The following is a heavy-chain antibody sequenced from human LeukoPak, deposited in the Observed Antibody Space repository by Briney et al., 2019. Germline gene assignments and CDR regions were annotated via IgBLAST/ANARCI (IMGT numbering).Heavy chain of an antibody. V-gene: IGHV4-4*09. CDR1: GGSISSNY. D-gene: IGHD3-9*01. CDR3: ARLRDDTLTGSQALDY. CDR2: IYTSGST. Sequence: SETLSLTCTVSGGSISSNYWSWIRQPPGKGLEWIGYIYTSGSTNYNPSLKSRVTISVDTSKNQFSLKLSSVTAADTAVYYCARLRDDTLTGSQALDYWGQGTLVTVSS. J-gene: IGHJ4*02.